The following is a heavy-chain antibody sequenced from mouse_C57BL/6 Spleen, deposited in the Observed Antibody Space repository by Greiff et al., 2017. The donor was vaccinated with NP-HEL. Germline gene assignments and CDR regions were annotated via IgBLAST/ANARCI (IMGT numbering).Heavy chain of an antibody. J-gene: IGHJ2*01. CDR1: GYTFTSYT. CDR2: INPSSGYT. D-gene: IGHD1-1*01. V-gene: IGHV1-4*01. CDR3: ARDYYGSSEG. Sequence: VKVVESGAELARPGASVKMSCKASGYTFTSYTMHWVKQRPGQGLEWIGYINPSSGYTKYNQKFKDKATLTADKSSSTAYMQLSSLTSEDSAVYYCARDYYGSSEGWGQGTTLTVSS.